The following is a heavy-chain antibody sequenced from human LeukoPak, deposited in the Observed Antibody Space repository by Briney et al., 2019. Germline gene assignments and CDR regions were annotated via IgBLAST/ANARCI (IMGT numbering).Heavy chain of an antibody. CDR1: GGSTTSAGYY. CDR2: IYYSGST. J-gene: IGHJ4*02. CDR3: ARLSNYDSSGYPFDY. Sequence: SETLSLTCTVSGGSTTSAGYYWSWIRQPPGEGLKLIGNIYYSGSTYYSPSLKSRLTISVDTSKNQFSLKLNSVTAADTAVYYCARLSNYDSSGYPFDYWGQGTLVTVSS. D-gene: IGHD3-22*01. V-gene: IGHV4-31*03.